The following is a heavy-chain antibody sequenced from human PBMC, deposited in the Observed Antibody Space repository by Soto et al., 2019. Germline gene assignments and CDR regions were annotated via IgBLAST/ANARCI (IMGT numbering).Heavy chain of an antibody. Sequence: GGSLRLSCAASGFTFSSYGMHWVRQAPGKGLEWVAVISYDGSNKYYADSVKGRFTISRDNSKNTLYLQMNSLRAEDTAVYYCAKDRNYDWGAFDIWGQGTMVTVSS. V-gene: IGHV3-30*18. D-gene: IGHD3-22*01. CDR3: AKDRNYDWGAFDI. CDR1: GFTFSSYG. CDR2: ISYDGSNK. J-gene: IGHJ3*02.